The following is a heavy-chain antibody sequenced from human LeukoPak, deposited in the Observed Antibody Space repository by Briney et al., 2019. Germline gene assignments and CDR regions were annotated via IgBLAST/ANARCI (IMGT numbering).Heavy chain of an antibody. CDR3: ARGRAYYYDTFLDY. J-gene: IGHJ4*02. D-gene: IGHD3-22*01. CDR1: GYTFTSYD. Sequence: ASVKVSCKASGYTFTSYDINWVRPATGQGLEWMGWMNPNSGNTGYAQKFQGRVTITRNTSISTAYMELSSLRSEDTAVYYCARGRAYYYDTFLDYWGQGTLVTVSS. V-gene: IGHV1-8*03. CDR2: MNPNSGNT.